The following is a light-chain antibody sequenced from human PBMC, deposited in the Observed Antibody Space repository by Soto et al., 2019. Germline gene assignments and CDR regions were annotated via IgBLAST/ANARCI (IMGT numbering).Light chain of an antibody. CDR1: HDIGNS. Sequence: DIQMTQSPPSLSASVGDRVTITCQASHDIGNSLNWYQDKPGQAPKLVIYDAYNLETGVPPTFSGSGYGTDFTFTISSLRPEDIATYYCQKSDHLPLFGPGTKVDIK. V-gene: IGKV1-33*01. CDR2: DAY. J-gene: IGKJ3*01. CDR3: QKSDHLPL.